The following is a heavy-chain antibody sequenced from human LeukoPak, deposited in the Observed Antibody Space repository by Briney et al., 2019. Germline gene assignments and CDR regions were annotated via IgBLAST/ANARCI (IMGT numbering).Heavy chain of an antibody. CDR1: GGTFSSYA. D-gene: IGHD5-18*01. CDR2: ISAYNGNT. V-gene: IGHV1-18*01. Sequence: ASVKVSCKASGGTFSSYAISWVRQAPGQGLEWMGWISAYNGNTDYAQKLQGRVTMTTDTSTSTAYMELRSLRSDDTAVYYCARVLRGYSYVFDYWGQGTLVTVSS. J-gene: IGHJ4*02. CDR3: ARVLRGYSYVFDY.